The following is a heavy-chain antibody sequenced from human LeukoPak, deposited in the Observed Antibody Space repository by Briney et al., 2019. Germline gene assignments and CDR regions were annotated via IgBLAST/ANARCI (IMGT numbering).Heavy chain of an antibody. CDR3: TREARAGNWFDP. D-gene: IGHD5-12*01. Sequence: ASVKVSCKASGYTFNDYYIHWVRQAPGQGLEWMGWINPDSGGTKYAQKFQGRVTMTRDTSIRTVYTELSRLTYDDTAVFYCTREARAGNWFDPWGQGTLVTVSS. J-gene: IGHJ5*02. CDR2: INPDSGGT. CDR1: GYTFNDYY. V-gene: IGHV1-2*02.